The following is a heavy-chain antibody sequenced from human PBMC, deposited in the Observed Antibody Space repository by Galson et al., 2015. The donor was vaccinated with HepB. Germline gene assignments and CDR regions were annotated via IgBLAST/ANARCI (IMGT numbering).Heavy chain of an antibody. CDR3: ARQTGAVTTHFDY. J-gene: IGHJ4*02. CDR1: GFTFSSYA. Sequence: SLRLSCAASGFTFSSYAMHWVRQAPGKGLEWVAVISYDGSNKYYADSVKGRFTISRDNSKNTLYLQMNSLRAEDTAVYYCARQTGAVTTHFDYWGQGTLVTVSS. CDR2: ISYDGSNK. V-gene: IGHV3-30*04. D-gene: IGHD4-17*01.